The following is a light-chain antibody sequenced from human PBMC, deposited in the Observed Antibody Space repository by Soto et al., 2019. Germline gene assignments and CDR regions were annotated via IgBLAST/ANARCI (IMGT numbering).Light chain of an antibody. V-gene: IGKV1-5*01. Sequence: TQSPGALSLSPGERGTMTCRASQSISSWFTWYQQKRGKAPKLLIYHASSLESGVPSRFSGSGSGTEFTLTISSLQADDSATYYCKQYKSYSTFGQGTKVDIK. CDR3: KQYKSYST. CDR1: QSISSW. J-gene: IGKJ1*01. CDR2: HAS.